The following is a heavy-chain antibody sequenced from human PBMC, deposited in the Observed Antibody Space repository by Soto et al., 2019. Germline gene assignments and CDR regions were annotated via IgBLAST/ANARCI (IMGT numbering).Heavy chain of an antibody. V-gene: IGHV4-34*01. Sequence: PSETMSLTCAVYGGSLNGYYWSWIRQPPGKGLEWIGEINHVGSTNDSPSLKSRVTISVDTSKNQVSLRLSSVTAADTAVYYCARRPRSGTYFAFDIWGQGTMVTVSS. D-gene: IGHD1-26*01. CDR3: ARRPRSGTYFAFDI. CDR2: INHVGST. CDR1: GGSLNGYY. J-gene: IGHJ3*02.